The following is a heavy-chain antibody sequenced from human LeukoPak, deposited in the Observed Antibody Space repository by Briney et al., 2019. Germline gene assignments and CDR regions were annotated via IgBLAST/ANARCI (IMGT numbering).Heavy chain of an antibody. CDR1: GGTFSSYA. CDR3: AAYGSGSPDPPFDP. Sequence: ASVKVSCKASGGTFSSYAISWVRQAPGQGLEWMGGIIPIFGTANYAQKFQDRVTITTDESTSTAYMELSSLRSEDTAVYYCAAYGSGSPDPPFDPWGQGTLVTVSS. J-gene: IGHJ5*02. CDR2: IIPIFGTA. V-gene: IGHV1-69*05. D-gene: IGHD3-10*01.